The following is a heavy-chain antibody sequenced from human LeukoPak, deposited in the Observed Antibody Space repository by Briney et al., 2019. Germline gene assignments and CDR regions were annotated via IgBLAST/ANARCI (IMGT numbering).Heavy chain of an antibody. J-gene: IGHJ4*02. D-gene: IGHD6-13*01. CDR3: ALSAAGTGSSDY. CDR1: GFTFSRYA. Sequence: GGSLRLSCAASGFTFSRYAMSWVRQAPGKGLEWVSAISGSGGSTYYADSVKARFTISRDNPKNTLYLQLNSLRAEDTAVYYCALSAAGTGSSDYWGQGTLVTVSS. CDR2: ISGSGGST. V-gene: IGHV3-23*01.